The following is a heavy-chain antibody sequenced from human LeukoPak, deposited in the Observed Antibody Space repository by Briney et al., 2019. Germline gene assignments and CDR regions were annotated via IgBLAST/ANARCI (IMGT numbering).Heavy chain of an antibody. CDR3: ARVVAVAGRAFDI. J-gene: IGHJ3*02. V-gene: IGHV3-21*01. CDR1: RFTFSSYS. Sequence: KPGGSLRLSCAASRFTFSSYSMNWVRQAPGKGLEWVSSISSSSSYIYYADSVKGRFTISRDNAKNSLYLQMNSLRAEDTAVYYCARVVAVAGRAFDIWGQGTMVTVSS. D-gene: IGHD6-19*01. CDR2: ISSSSSYI.